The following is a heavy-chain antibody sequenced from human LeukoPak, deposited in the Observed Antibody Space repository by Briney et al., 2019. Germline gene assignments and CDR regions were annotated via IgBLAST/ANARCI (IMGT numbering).Heavy chain of an antibody. CDR1: GYTFTGYY. CDR2: INPNSGGT. J-gene: IGHJ4*02. CDR3: ARGAVAGSWYFDY. D-gene: IGHD6-19*01. V-gene: IGHV1-2*06. Sequence: ASVKVSCKASGYTFTGYYMHWVRQAPGQGREWMGRINPNSGGTNYAQKFQGRVTMTRDTSISTAYMELSRLRSDDTAVYYCARGAVAGSWYFDYWGQGTLVTVSS.